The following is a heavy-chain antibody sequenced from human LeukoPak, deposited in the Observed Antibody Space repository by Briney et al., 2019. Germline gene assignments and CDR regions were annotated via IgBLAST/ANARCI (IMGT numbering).Heavy chain of an antibody. CDR2: INPNSGDT. CDR3: ARRPMVRATHHWLDP. V-gene: IGHV1-2*02. Sequence: ASVKVSCKASGYSFSDHYMHWVRQAPGQGLEWMGWINPNSGDTNYAEKFEGRVTMTRDTSISTAYMELSSLISDDTALYYCARRPMVRATHHWLDPWGQGPRSPSPQ. CDR1: GYSFSDHY. D-gene: IGHD3-10*01. J-gene: IGHJ5*02.